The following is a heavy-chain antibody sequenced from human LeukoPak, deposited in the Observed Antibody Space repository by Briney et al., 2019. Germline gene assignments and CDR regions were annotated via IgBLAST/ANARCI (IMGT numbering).Heavy chain of an antibody. V-gene: IGHV3-23*01. D-gene: IGHD6-19*01. CDR2: ISESGGST. CDR3: AKAGSDWYYFDS. CDR1: GFTFNTYA. J-gene: IGHJ4*02. Sequence: PGGSLRLSCAASGFTFNTYAMTWVRQAPGKGLEWASDISESGGSTYYEDSVQGRFTISRDNSKNTLYLQMNSLRVEDTAIYYCAKAGSDWYYFDSWGQGTLVTVSS.